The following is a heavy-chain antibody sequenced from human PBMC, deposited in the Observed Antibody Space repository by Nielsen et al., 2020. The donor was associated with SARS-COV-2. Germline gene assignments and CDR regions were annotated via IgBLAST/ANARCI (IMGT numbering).Heavy chain of an antibody. J-gene: IGHJ6*02. CDR3: AREDTSGGYYYGIDV. V-gene: IGHV1-3*01. D-gene: IGHD3-22*01. CDR1: GYDLTTYA. CDR2: INAGTGNT. Sequence: ASVKVSCKASGYDLTTYAMHWVRQAPGQRLEWMGWINAGTGNTKYSQKFQGKITLSSDTSASTVYMDLSSLRSEDTAVYYCAREDTSGGYYYGIDVCGQGTTVTVSS.